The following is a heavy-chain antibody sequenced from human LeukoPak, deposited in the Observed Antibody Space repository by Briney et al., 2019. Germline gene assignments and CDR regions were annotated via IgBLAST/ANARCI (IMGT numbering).Heavy chain of an antibody. Sequence: GGSLRLSCAASGFTFSSYSMNWVRQAPGKGLEWVSSISSSSSYIYYADSVKGRFTIPRDNAKNSLYLQMNSLRAEDTAVCYCASGSSSLIDYWGQGTLVTVSS. CDR1: GFTFSSYS. D-gene: IGHD6-13*01. CDR2: ISSSSSYI. CDR3: ASGSSSLIDY. J-gene: IGHJ4*02. V-gene: IGHV3-21*01.